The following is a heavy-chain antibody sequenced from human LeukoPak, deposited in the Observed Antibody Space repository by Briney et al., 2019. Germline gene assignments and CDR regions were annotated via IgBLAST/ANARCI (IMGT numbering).Heavy chain of an antibody. CDR3: ARGESFAFDV. J-gene: IGHJ3*01. V-gene: IGHV3-23*01. CDR2: ISRAGDRT. Sequence: GGSLRLSCVGSGFIFSSYDMGWVRQAPGKGLEWVSSISRAGDRTYYEDSVKGRFTISRDNSRNTMYLQMSSLRAEDTAVYYCARGESFAFDVWGQGTMVTVSS. CDR1: GFIFSSYD.